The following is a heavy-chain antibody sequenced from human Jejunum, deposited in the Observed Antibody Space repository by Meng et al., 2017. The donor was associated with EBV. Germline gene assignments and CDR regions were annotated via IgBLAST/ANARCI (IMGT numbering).Heavy chain of an antibody. D-gene: IGHD5-24*01. CDR1: GGSIRTENW. Sequence: LKGWGTGRAQPSRTLSLTCPCPGGSIRTENWWSWGRQPPGKGLEYIGEIHHSGSTKYNPSLKSRVTISVDKSNNHFSLKLSSVTAADTAVYYCARDRGVEDYWGQGTLVTVSS. V-gene: IGHV4-4*02. CDR2: IHHSGST. J-gene: IGHJ4*02. CDR3: ARDRGVEDY.